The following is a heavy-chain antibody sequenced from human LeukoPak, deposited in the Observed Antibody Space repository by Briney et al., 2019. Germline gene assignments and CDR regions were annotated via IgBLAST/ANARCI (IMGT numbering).Heavy chain of an antibody. CDR3: ARVGNLYYYYYMDV. Sequence: AGGSLRLSCAASGFTFSTFEMNWVRQAPGKGLEWISYINNSGSTIYYADSVKGRFTITRDNAENSLYLQMNSLRAEDTAVYYCARVGNLYYYYYMDVWGKGTTVTVSS. D-gene: IGHD1-14*01. J-gene: IGHJ6*03. CDR1: GFTFSTFE. V-gene: IGHV3-48*03. CDR2: INNSGSTI.